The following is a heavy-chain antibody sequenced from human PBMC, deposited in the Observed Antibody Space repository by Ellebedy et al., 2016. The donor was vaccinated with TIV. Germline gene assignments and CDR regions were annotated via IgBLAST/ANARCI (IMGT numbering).Heavy chain of an antibody. Sequence: GESLKISXAASGFTFSSYAMSWVRQAPGKGLEWVSAISGSGGSTYYADSVKGRFTISRDNLKKSVYLKMNSLRPEDTGLYYCARDVRVGASQGYFDYWGRGTLVTVSS. D-gene: IGHD1-26*01. CDR2: ISGSGGST. CDR3: ARDVRVGASQGYFDY. V-gene: IGHV3-23*01. CDR1: GFTFSSYA. J-gene: IGHJ4*02.